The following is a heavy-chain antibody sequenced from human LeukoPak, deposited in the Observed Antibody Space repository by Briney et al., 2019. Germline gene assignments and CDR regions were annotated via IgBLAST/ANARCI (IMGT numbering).Heavy chain of an antibody. CDR2: INPNSGGT. V-gene: IGHV1-2*06. J-gene: IGHJ4*02. CDR3: ARDAYRNYYYFDY. Sequence: ASVKVSCKASGYTFTGYYMHWVRQAPGQGLEWMGRINPNSGGTNYAQKFQGRVTMTRDTSISTAYMELSRLRSDDTAVYYCARDAYRNYYYFDYWGQGTLVTVSS. D-gene: IGHD4-11*01. CDR1: GYTFTGYY.